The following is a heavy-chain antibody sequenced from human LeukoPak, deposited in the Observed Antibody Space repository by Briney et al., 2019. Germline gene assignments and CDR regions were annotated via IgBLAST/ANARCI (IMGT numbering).Heavy chain of an antibody. CDR1: GFTFSGHW. J-gene: IGHJ4*02. D-gene: IGHD1-1*01. CDR2: INERGTDS. CDR3: VRDETLWTLDW. Sequence: GRSLRLSCTASGFTFSGHWIHWVRQAPGMGLVWVSRINERGTDSMYAESEKGRFTISRDNPKNTVYHQMNSLRAEHTPVYYCVRDETLWTLDWWGQGTLVSVSS. V-gene: IGHV3-74*03.